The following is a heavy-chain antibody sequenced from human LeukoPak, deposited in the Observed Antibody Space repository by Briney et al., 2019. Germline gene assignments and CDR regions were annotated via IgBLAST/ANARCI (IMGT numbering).Heavy chain of an antibody. J-gene: IGHJ4*02. D-gene: IGHD3-22*01. CDR3: ARSSYYYDSSGSDFDY. Sequence: GASVKVSCKASGYTFTSYDINWVRQATGQGLEWMGWMNPNSGNTGYAQKFQGRVTMTRNTSISTAYMELSSLRSEDTAVHYCARSSYYYDSSGSDFDYWGQGTLVTVSS. CDR2: MNPNSGNT. V-gene: IGHV1-8*01. CDR1: GYTFTSYD.